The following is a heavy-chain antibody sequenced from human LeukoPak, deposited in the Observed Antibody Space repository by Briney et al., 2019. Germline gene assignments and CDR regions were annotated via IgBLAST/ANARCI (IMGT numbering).Heavy chain of an antibody. CDR2: ISWNSDTI. CDR1: GFTFGDHA. Sequence: GGSLRLSCAAAGFTFGDHAMPWVRQAPGKGLEWVPGISWNSDTIGYADSVKGRFTISRDTAKNSFYLQMNSLRPEDTALYYCAKVGGLGSYYKSPYFAYWGQGALVTVSS. J-gene: IGHJ4*02. V-gene: IGHV3-9*01. CDR3: AKVGGLGSYYKSPYFAY. D-gene: IGHD3-10*01.